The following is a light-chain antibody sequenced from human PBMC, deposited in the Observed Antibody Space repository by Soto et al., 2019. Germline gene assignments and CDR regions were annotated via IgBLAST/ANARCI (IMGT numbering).Light chain of an antibody. CDR3: QQYNDNWT. CDR2: KAS. V-gene: IGKV1-5*03. Sequence: DIQMTQSPSTLSASVGDRVTITCRASQSISSWLAWHQQKPGKAPRLLIYKASNLESGVSSRFSGSGSVTEFTLTITSLQPDDSAIYYCQQYNDNWTFGQGTKVEIK. CDR1: QSISSW. J-gene: IGKJ1*01.